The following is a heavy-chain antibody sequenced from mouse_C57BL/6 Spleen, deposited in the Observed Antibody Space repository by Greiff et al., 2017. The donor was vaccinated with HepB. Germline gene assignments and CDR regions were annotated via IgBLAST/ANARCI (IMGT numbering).Heavy chain of an antibody. J-gene: IGHJ2*01. D-gene: IGHD2-1*01. CDR2: ISDGGSYT. Sequence: EVQLVESGGGLVKPGGSLKLSCAASGFTFSSYAMSWVRQTPEKRLEWVATISDGGSYTYYPDNVKGRFTISRDNAKNNLYLQMSHLKSEDTAMYYCARDPIYYGNYVGVFDYWGQGTTLTVSS. CDR1: GFTFSSYA. V-gene: IGHV5-4*01. CDR3: ARDPIYYGNYVGVFDY.